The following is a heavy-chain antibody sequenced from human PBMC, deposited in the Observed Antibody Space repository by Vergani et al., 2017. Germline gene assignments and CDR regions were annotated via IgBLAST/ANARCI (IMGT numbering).Heavy chain of an antibody. D-gene: IGHD5-12*01. CDR1: GFTFSRYA. J-gene: IGHJ3*02. Sequence: EVQLLESGGGLVQPGGSLRLSCAASGFTFSRYAMSWVRQAPGRGLEWVSAISGSGGSTYYADSVKGRFTSSRDNSKSTLYLQMNSLRAEDTAVYYCAKGGAFDIGGQGTMVTVSS. CDR3: AKGGAFDI. V-gene: IGHV3-23*01. CDR2: ISGSGGST.